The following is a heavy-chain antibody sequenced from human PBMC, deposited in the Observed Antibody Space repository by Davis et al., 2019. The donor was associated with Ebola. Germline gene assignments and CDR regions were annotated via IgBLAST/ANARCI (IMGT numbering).Heavy chain of an antibody. CDR1: GGSSITGTYY. D-gene: IGHD2-15*01. J-gene: IGHJ5*02. Sequence: PSETLSLPCPLSGGSSITGTYYWCSSRQPPGKGLEWIGYIYYSASTNYNPSLKSRVTISVDTSKNQFSLKLSSVTAADTAVYYCARVIVVVVAATQGWFDPWGQGTLVTVSS. CDR2: IYYSAST. CDR3: ARVIVVVVAATQGWFDP. V-gene: IGHV4-61*01.